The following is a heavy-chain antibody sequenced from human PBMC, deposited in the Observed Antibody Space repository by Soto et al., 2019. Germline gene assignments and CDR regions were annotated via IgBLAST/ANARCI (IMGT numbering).Heavy chain of an antibody. CDR3: ARGVGPPRYFDY. CDR2: IIPIFGTA. J-gene: IGHJ4*02. V-gene: IGHV1-69*13. Sequence: SVKVSCKASGGTCSSYAISCVRQAPGQGLEWMGGIIPIFGTANYAQKFQGRVTITADESTSTAYMELSSLRSEDTAVYYCARGVGPPRYFDYWGQGTLVTVSS. CDR1: GGTCSSYA. D-gene: IGHD1-26*01.